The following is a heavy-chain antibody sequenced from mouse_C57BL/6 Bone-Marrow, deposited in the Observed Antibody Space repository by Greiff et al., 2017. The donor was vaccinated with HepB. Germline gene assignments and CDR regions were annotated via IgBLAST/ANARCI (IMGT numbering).Heavy chain of an antibody. D-gene: IGHD6-1*01. CDR3: ARKALRQLGGFAY. CDR1: GYSITSGYY. V-gene: IGHV3-6*01. Sequence: VQLKESGPGLVKPSQSLSLTCSVTGYSITSGYYWNWIRQFPGNKLEWMGYISYDGSNNYNPSLKNRISITRDTSKNQFFLKLNSVTTEDTATYYCARKALRQLGGFAYWGQGTLVTVSA. J-gene: IGHJ3*01. CDR2: ISYDGSN.